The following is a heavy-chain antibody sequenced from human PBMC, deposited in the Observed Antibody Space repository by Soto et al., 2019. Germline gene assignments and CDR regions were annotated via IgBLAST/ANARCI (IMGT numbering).Heavy chain of an antibody. CDR3: AKDIMVYAIGQIDY. D-gene: IGHD2-8*01. CDR1: GFTFDDYA. CDR2: ISWNSGSI. V-gene: IGHV3-9*01. Sequence: GGSLRLSCAASGFTFDDYAMHWVRQAPGKGLEWVSGISWNSGSIGYADSVKGRFTISRDNAKNSLYLQVNSLRAEDTALYYCAKDIMVYAIGQIDYWGQGTLVTVSS. J-gene: IGHJ4*02.